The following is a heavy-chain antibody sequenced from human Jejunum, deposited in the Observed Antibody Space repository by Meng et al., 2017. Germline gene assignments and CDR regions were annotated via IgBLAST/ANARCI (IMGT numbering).Heavy chain of an antibody. J-gene: IGHJ4*02. CDR2: INGDGTTT. D-gene: IGHD3-16*02. CDR3: ARGAYSGQYRCCDY. Sequence: GESLKISCAASGFTFSDYWMHWVRQVPGKGLVWVSRINGDGTTTSYADSVKGRFTISRDNAKNTLYLQMSGLRAEDTAVYYCARGAYSGQYRCCDYWGQGSLVTVSS. V-gene: IGHV3-74*01. CDR1: GFTFSDYW.